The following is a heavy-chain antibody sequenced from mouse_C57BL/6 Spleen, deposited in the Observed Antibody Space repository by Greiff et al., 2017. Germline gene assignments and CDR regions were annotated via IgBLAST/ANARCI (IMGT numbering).Heavy chain of an antibody. Sequence: QVQLQQPGAELVRPGTSVKLSCKASGYTFTSYWMHWVKQRPGQGLEWIGVIDPSDSYTNYNQKFKGKATLTVDTSSSTAYMQLSSLTSEDSAVYYCAKRVSYYGSSYDCFDVWGTGTTVTVSS. D-gene: IGHD1-1*01. J-gene: IGHJ1*03. CDR3: AKRVSYYGSSYDCFDV. CDR2: IDPSDSYT. CDR1: GYTFTSYW. V-gene: IGHV1-59*01.